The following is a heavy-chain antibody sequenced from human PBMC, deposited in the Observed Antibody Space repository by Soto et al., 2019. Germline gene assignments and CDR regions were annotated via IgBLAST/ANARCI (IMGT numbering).Heavy chain of an antibody. J-gene: IGHJ5*02. CDR3: ARDQSDESSAYSYWWFDP. D-gene: IGHD3-22*01. CDR1: GGAISSGGYY. V-gene: IGHV4-31*03. CDR2: IYYTGST. Sequence: SETLSLTCTVSGGAISSGGYYWSWIRQHPGKGLEWIGNIYYTGSTHYDPSLKSRITISLDTSKNQISLKLSSVTAADTAVYYCARDQSDESSAYSYWWFDPWGQGTLVTVSS.